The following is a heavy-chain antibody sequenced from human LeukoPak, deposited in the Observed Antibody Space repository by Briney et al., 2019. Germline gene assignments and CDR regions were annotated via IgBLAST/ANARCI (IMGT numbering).Heavy chain of an antibody. CDR1: GGSISSSSYY. CDR3: ARVTWFGEGYFDY. J-gene: IGHJ4*02. CDR2: IYYSGST. V-gene: IGHV4-39*01. D-gene: IGHD3-10*01. Sequence: SETLSLTCTVSGGSISSSSYYWGWIRQPPGKGLEWIGSIYYSGSTYYNPSLKSRVTISVDTSRNQFSLNLSSVTAADTAVYYCARVTWFGEGYFDYWGQGTRVTVSS.